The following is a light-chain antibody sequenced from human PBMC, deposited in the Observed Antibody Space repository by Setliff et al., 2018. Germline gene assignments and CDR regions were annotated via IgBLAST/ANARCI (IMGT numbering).Light chain of an antibody. CDR1: SSDVGGYNY. J-gene: IGLJ1*01. CDR2: DVS. V-gene: IGLV2-14*03. Sequence: QSVLAQPASVSGSPGQSITISCTGTSSDVGGYNYVSWYQQHPGKAPKLMIYDVSKRPSGVSNRFSGSKSGNTASLTISGLQAEDEADYYCSSYISSSTVVFGTGTKVTVL. CDR3: SSYISSSTVV.